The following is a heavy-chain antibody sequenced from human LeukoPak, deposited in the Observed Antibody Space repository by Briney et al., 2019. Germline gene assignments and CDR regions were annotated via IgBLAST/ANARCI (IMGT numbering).Heavy chain of an antibody. V-gene: IGHV4-61*02. CDR3: ALRGLVRGFDP. Sequence: SETLTLTCTVSGGSITSDASYCNWIRQPAGKRLEWIGRIYPSGKTDYNPSLQGRVTISIDTSKTQFSLRLTSVTAADTAVYYCALRGLVRGFDPWGQGTLVTVSS. J-gene: IGHJ5*02. CDR2: IYPSGKT. D-gene: IGHD2-2*01. CDR1: GGSITSDASY.